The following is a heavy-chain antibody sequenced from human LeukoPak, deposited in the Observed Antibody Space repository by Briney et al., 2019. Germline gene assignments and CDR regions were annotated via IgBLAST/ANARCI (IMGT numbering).Heavy chain of an antibody. CDR1: GFTVSSNY. CDR3: ARDLILWFGEFDYYYYGMDV. V-gene: IGHV3-66*02. CDR2: IYSGGST. J-gene: IGHJ6*02. D-gene: IGHD3-10*01. Sequence: GGSLRLSCAASGFTVSSNYMSWVRQAPGKGLEWVSVIYSGGSTYYADSVKGRFTISRDNSKNTLYLQMNSLRAEDTAVYYCARDLILWFGEFDYYYYGMDVWGQGTMVTVSS.